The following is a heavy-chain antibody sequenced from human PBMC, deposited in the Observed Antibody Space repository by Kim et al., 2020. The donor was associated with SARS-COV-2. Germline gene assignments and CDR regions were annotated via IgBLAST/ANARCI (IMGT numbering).Heavy chain of an antibody. CDR1: GFMFSNYA. V-gene: IGHV3-23*01. J-gene: IGHJ4*02. CDR3: AKDRDSSGYFLDY. CDR2: ISASGGGI. Sequence: GGSLRLSCAASGFMFSNYAMSWVRQAPGKGLEWVSAISASGGGIYYADSVKGRFTISRDNSKNTVYLQMNSLRAEDTALYYCAKDRDSSGYFLDYWGQGTLVTVSS. D-gene: IGHD3-22*01.